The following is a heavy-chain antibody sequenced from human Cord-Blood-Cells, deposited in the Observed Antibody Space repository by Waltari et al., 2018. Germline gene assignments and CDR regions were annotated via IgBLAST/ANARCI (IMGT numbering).Heavy chain of an antibody. D-gene: IGHD2-2*01. V-gene: IGHV1-24*01. CDR3: ATRLRVVPAVDY. J-gene: IGHJ4*02. Sequence: QVQLVQSGAEVKKPGASVTVPCKVSGYTLTELSMHWLRQAPGQGLEWMGGFVPEDGETSYAQKFQGRVTMTEDTSTDAAYMGLSRLRSEDTAVYYCATRLRVVPAVDYWGQGTLVTVAS. CDR1: GYTLTELS. CDR2: FVPEDGET.